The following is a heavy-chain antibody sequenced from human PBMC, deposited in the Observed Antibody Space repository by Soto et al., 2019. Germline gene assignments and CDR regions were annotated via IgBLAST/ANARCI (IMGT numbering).Heavy chain of an antibody. J-gene: IGHJ5*02. D-gene: IGHD3-3*01. CDR2: VYSSGGT. Sequence: SETLSLTCTVSGGSMTSYYWTWIRQPAGKGLEWIGRVYSSGGTHYNPSLKSRVTISLDTSKNQFSLRLLSVTDAGTAVYFCARGQRFSDWFDPWGQGTLVTVSS. CDR3: ARGQRFSDWFDP. CDR1: GGSMTSYY. V-gene: IGHV4-4*07.